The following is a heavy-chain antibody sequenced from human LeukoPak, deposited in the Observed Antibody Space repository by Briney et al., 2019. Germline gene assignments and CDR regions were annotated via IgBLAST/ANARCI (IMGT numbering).Heavy chain of an antibody. CDR2: IKSKTDGGTT. D-gene: IGHD3-10*01. V-gene: IGHV3-15*01. CDR1: GFTFSNAW. CDR3: TPLELLWFGELLSGSIYGMDV. J-gene: IGHJ6*04. Sequence: GGSLRLSCAASGFTFSNAWMSWVRQAPGKGLEWVGRIKSKTDGGTTDYAAPVKGRFTISRDDSKNTLYLQMNSLKTEDTAVYYCTPLELLWFGELLSGSIYGMDVWGKGTTVTVSS.